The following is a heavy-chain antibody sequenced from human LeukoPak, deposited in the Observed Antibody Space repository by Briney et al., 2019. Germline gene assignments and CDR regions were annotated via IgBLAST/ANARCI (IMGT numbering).Heavy chain of an antibody. CDR3: ARVHYDILTGYSYFDY. Sequence: ASVKVSCKASGYTFTSYGISWVRQAPGQGLEWMGWVSAYNDNTNYAQKLQGRVTMTTDTSTSTAYMELRSLRSDDTAVYYCARVHYDILTGYSYFDYWGQGTLVTVSS. CDR2: VSAYNDNT. V-gene: IGHV1-18*01. CDR1: GYTFTSYG. J-gene: IGHJ4*02. D-gene: IGHD3-9*01.